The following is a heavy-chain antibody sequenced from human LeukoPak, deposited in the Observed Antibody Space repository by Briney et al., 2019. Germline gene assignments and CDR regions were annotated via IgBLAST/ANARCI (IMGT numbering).Heavy chain of an antibody. D-gene: IGHD2-15*01. J-gene: IGHJ4*02. CDR3: ASSSPVVAATTVTDY. CDR1: GGSFSGYY. CDR2: INHSGST. Sequence: SETLSLTCAVCGGSFSGYYWSWLRQPPGKGLEGIGEINHSGSTNYNPSLKSRVTISVDTSKNHFSLKLSSVTAADAAVYYCASSSPVVAATTVTDYWGQGTLVTVSS. V-gene: IGHV4-34*01.